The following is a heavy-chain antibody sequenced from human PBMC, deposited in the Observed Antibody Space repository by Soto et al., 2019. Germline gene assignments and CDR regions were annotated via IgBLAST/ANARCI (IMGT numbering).Heavy chain of an antibody. V-gene: IGHV4-4*07. CDR1: GGTISGYY. CDR3: PRAQLFSDWFHP. Sequence: QVHLQESGPGLVKPSETLSLTCSVSGGTISGYYWTWIRQPAGKGLEWIGRIYSSGNTKYNPSLQRRVTIALDTSNNQFSLRLTSVPAADTAVYYSPRAQLFSDWFHPWGQGTLVTVSS. J-gene: IGHJ5*02. CDR2: IYSSGNT. D-gene: IGHD5-18*01.